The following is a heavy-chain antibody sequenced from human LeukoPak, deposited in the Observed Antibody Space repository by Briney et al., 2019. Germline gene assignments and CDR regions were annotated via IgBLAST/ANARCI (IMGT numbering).Heavy chain of an antibody. J-gene: IGHJ6*02. CDR1: GFTFSSYA. CDR3: ARGVVGSRNGMDV. D-gene: IGHD6-13*01. V-gene: IGHV3-64*01. CDR2: ISSNGGST. Sequence: GGSLRLSCAASGFTFSSYAMHWVRQAPGKGLEYVSSISSNGGSTFYANSVKGRFTISRDNSKNTLYLQMGSLRAEDMAVYYCARGVVGSRNGMDVWGQGTTVTVSS.